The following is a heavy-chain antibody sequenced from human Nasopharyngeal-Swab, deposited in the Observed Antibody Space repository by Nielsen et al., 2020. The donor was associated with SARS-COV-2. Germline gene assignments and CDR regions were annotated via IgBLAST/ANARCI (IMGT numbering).Heavy chain of an antibody. J-gene: IGHJ4*02. D-gene: IGHD6-19*01. CDR1: GGSIHSYY. V-gene: IGHV4-59*01. CDR3: ARARTYSGGWYPGAE. CDR2: IYSSGST. Sequence: SETLSLTCTVSGGSIHSYYWSWIRPPPGKGLEWIGYIYSSGSTKFNPSLKSRVTISVDTSRKQFSLKLISVSAADTAVYYCARARTYSGGWYPGAEWGRGTLVTVSS.